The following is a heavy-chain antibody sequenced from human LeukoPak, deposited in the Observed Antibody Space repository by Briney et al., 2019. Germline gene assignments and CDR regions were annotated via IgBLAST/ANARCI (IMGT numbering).Heavy chain of an antibody. Sequence: ASVKVSCKAAGYTFTSYGISWVRQAPGQGLEWMGWINPYNGHTNYAQKVQDRVTMTTDTSTSTAYMELRSLRSDDTAVYYCARGPLYCSGGSCYSPDSPLGYWGQGTLVTVSS. V-gene: IGHV1-18*01. CDR1: GYTFTSYG. CDR2: INPYNGHT. CDR3: ARGPLYCSGGSCYSPDSPLGY. J-gene: IGHJ4*02. D-gene: IGHD2-15*01.